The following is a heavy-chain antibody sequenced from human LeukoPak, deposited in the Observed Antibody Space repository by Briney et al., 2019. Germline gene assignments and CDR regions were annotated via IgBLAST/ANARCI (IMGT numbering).Heavy chain of an antibody. Sequence: ASVKVSCKVSGYTLTELSMHWVRQAPGKWLEWMGGFDPEDGETIYAQKFQGRVTMTEDTSTDTAYMELSSLRSEDTAVYYCATPASGSFPSYYFDYWGQGTLVTVSS. V-gene: IGHV1-24*01. CDR2: FDPEDGET. CDR1: GYTLTELS. J-gene: IGHJ4*02. CDR3: ATPASGSFPSYYFDY. D-gene: IGHD1-26*01.